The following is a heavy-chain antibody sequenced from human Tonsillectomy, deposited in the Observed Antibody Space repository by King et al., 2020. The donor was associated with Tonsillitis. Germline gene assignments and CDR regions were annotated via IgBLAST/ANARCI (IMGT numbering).Heavy chain of an antibody. D-gene: IGHD3-10*01. CDR1: GGSISSFY. Sequence: VQLQESGPGLVKSSETLSLTCTVSGGSISSFYWSWIRQPPGKGLEWIGYIHYSGSTNYNPSLKSRIAISEDTSKNQFSLKLSSVTAADTAVYYCAIHSGGNHDVFDIWGQGTVVTVSS. CDR3: AIHSGGNHDVFDI. J-gene: IGHJ3*02. V-gene: IGHV4-59*08. CDR2: IHYSGST.